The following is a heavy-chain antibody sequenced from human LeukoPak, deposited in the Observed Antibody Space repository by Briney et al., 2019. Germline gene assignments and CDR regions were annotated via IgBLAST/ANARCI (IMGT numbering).Heavy chain of an antibody. V-gene: IGHV3-23*01. CDR2: IRAGGDST. D-gene: IGHD6-13*01. CDR1: GFTFRSYA. J-gene: IGHJ4*02. CDR3: AKRTDYSNNWYLFDY. Sequence: GGSLRLSCSASGFTFRSYAMSWVRQAPGSGLEWVSTIRAGGDSTNYADSVKGRFTISRDDTKNTLFLQMNGLRAEDTAVYYCAKRTDYSNNWYLFDYWGQGTLVTVSS.